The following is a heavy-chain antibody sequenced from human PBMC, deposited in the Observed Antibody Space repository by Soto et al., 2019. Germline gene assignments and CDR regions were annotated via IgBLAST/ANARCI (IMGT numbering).Heavy chain of an antibody. J-gene: IGHJ4*02. CDR2: IYYSGST. D-gene: IGHD3-3*01. V-gene: IGHV4-59*01. CDR1: GGSISSYY. Sequence: PSETLSLTCTASGGSISSYYWSWIRQPPGKGLGWIGYIYYSGSTNYNPSLKSRVTISVDTSKNQFSLKLSSVTAADTAVYYCARVSDVLRFLEWLPSPFFDYWGQGTLVTVSS. CDR3: ARVSDVLRFLEWLPSPFFDY.